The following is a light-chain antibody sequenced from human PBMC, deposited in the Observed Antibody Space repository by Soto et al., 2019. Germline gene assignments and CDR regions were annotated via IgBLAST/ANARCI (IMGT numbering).Light chain of an antibody. CDR2: AAS. CDR1: QSVSSNY. J-gene: IGKJ5*01. CDR3: PHSAYSPNP. Sequence: VSLNPRERATLSCRACQSVSSNYLAWYQQKPGQAPRLLIYAASSRATGIPDRFSGSGSGTDFTLTIVGLEPEDFILYCCPHSAYSPNPFGQRT. V-gene: IGKV3-20*01.